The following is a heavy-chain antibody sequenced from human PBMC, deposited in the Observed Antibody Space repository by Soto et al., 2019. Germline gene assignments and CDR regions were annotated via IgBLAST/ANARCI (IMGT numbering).Heavy chain of an antibody. V-gene: IGHV3-48*03. CDR3: AREAGWDNWNYEWFDP. CDR2: ISSSGSTI. CDR1: VFTFSSYE. D-gene: IGHD1-7*01. Sequence: PWWSLRLSCSASVFTFSSYEMNWFRQAPGKGLEWVSYISSSGSTIYYADSVKGRFTISRDNAKNTLYLQMNSLRAEDTAVYYCAREAGWDNWNYEWFDPWGQGTLVTVSS. J-gene: IGHJ5*02.